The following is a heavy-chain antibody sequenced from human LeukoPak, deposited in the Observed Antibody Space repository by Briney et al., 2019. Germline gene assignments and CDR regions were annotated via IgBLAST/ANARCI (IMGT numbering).Heavy chain of an antibody. J-gene: IGHJ3*02. V-gene: IGHV3-7*01. Sequence: GGSLRLSCVASGFPFSSYWMSWVRQAPGKGLEFVANMKEDGSVKNYVDSVKGRFTISRDNAENSVYLQMSSLRAEDTALYYCARDPGWSSFDIWGQGAMVNVSS. CDR1: GFPFSSYW. D-gene: IGHD2-15*01. CDR2: MKEDGSVK. CDR3: ARDPGWSSFDI.